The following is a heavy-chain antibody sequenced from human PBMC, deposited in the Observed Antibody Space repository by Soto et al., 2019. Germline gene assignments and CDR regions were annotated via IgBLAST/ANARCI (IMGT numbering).Heavy chain of an antibody. D-gene: IGHD3-10*01. Sequence: EAQLVESGGDLVQPGGSLRLSCAASGFMFSDSWMNWVRQAPGKGLEWVANIKPDGSETDYVDSVKGRFTISRDNAKKFLCLQMNSLRVDDTAVSYGESGIDPWGQGTLVTVSS. CDR3: ESGIDP. CDR1: GFMFSDSW. V-gene: IGHV3-7*05. CDR2: IKPDGSET. J-gene: IGHJ5*02.